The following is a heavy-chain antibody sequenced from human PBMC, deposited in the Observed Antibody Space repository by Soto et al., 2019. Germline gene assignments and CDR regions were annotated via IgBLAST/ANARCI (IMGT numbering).Heavy chain of an antibody. V-gene: IGHV3-23*01. J-gene: IGHJ4*02. D-gene: IGHD3-10*01. CDR2: ISGSGGST. CDR3: AKEGDGSGSYFRNALDY. CDR1: GFTFSSYA. Sequence: GGSLRLSCAASGFTFSSYAMSWVRQAPGKGLEWVSAISGSGGSTYYADSVKGRFTISRDNSKNTLFLQMNSLRAEDTAVYYCAKEGDGSGSYFRNALDYWGQGTLVTVSS.